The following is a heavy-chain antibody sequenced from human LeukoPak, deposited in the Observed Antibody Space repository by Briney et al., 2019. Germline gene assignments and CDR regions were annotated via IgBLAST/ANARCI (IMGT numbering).Heavy chain of an antibody. CDR2: ISPYNGKT. Sequence: ASVKVSCKASGYTFTNYGISWVRQAPGQGLEWRGWISPYNGKTNYAQRLQGRVTMTTETSTNTAYMELRSLSSDDMAVYYCARAPSYDDPYNDYWGQGTLITVSS. D-gene: IGHD4-17*01. CDR1: GYTFTNYG. J-gene: IGHJ4*02. CDR3: ARAPSYDDPYNDY. V-gene: IGHV1-18*03.